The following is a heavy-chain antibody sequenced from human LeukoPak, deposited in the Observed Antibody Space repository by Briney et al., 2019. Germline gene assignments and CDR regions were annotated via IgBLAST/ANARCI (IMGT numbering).Heavy chain of an antibody. J-gene: IGHJ4*02. CDR2: IKSKTDGGTT. CDR3: TTSLSSGYYIDY. Sequence: TGGSLRLSCAASGFTFSNAWMSWVRQAPGKGLEWVGRIKSKTDGGTTDYAAPVKGRFTISRDDSKNTLYLQMNSLKTEDTAVYYCTTSLSSGYYIDYWGQGTLVTVSS. V-gene: IGHV3-15*01. CDR1: GFTFSNAW. D-gene: IGHD3-22*01.